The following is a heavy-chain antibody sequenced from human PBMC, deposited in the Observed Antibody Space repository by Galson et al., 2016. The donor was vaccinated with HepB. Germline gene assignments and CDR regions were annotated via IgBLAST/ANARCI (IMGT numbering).Heavy chain of an antibody. CDR3: AKRTSHDYGALLDY. V-gene: IGHV3-23*01. CDR1: GYTFSSFD. Sequence: SCKASGYTFSSFDINWVRQAPGKGLEWVSTMTDSGGSTYYADSVKGRFTISRDNSKNTLFLQMNSLRVEDTAMYYCAKRTSHDYGALLDYWGQGTLVTVSS. D-gene: IGHD4-17*01. CDR2: MTDSGGST. J-gene: IGHJ4*02.